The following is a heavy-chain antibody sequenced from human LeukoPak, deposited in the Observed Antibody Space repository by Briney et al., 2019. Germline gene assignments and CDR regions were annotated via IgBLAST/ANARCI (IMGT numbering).Heavy chain of an antibody. V-gene: IGHV3-74*01. CDR1: GFAFSDNW. CDR3: LTVVETTIAAFDI. CDR2: IDANAKTT. Sequence: GGSLRLSCAASGFAFSDNWLHWVRQAPGKGLVWVSRIDANAKTTSYADSVKGRFTISTDNAKKTLYLQMNSLRVEDTAVYYCLTVVETTIAAFDIWGQGTMVTVSS. D-gene: IGHD1-26*01. J-gene: IGHJ3*02.